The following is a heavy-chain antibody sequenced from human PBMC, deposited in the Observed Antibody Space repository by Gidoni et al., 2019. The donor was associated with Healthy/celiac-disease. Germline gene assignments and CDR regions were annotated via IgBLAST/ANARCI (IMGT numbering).Heavy chain of an antibody. CDR3: AIVTLEGLLPDY. D-gene: IGHD4-17*01. CDR1: GGSISSGGYY. Sequence: QVQLQESGPGLVKPSQTLSLTCTVSGGSISSGGYYWSWSRQHPWKGLEWIGYIYYSGSTYYNPSLKSRVTISVDTSKNQFSLKLSSVTAADTAVYYCAIVTLEGLLPDYWGQGTLVTVSS. J-gene: IGHJ4*02. V-gene: IGHV4-31*03. CDR2: IYYSGST.